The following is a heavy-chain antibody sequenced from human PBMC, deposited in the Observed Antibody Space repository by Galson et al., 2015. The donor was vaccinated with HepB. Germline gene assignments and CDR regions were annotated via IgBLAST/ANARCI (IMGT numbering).Heavy chain of an antibody. Sequence: SLRLSCAASGFTFSSYAMSWVRQAPGKGLEWVSDISGGGGSKYYVDSVKGWFTISRDNSKNTLYLQMNSLRAEDTAVYYCAKWSREGSAGAYWGQGTLVTVSS. V-gene: IGHV3-23*01. D-gene: IGHD2-15*01. CDR3: AKWSREGSAGAY. CDR1: GFTFSSYA. J-gene: IGHJ4*02. CDR2: ISGGGGSK.